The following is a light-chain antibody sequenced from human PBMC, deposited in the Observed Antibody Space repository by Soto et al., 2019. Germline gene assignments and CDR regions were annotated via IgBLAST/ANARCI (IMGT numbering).Light chain of an antibody. V-gene: IGKV3-11*01. CDR1: QSVRNY. Sequence: EIVLTQSPATVSVSPGERATLSCRASQSVRNYLAWYQQKPGQAPRLLIFDASNRATGIPSRFSGSGSGTDFTLTISSLEPEDFAVYYCQQYNNWPPWTFGQGTKVEIK. CDR3: QQYNNWPPWT. J-gene: IGKJ1*01. CDR2: DAS.